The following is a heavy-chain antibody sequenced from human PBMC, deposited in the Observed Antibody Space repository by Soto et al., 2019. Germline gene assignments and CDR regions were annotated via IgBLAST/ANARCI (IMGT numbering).Heavy chain of an antibody. V-gene: IGHV3-33*01. CDR2: IWYDGNNK. Sequence: PGGSLRLSCAASGFIFSNYGMHWVRQAPGKGLEWLAVIWYDGNNKYYADSVKGRFTISRDNSNNTLYMQMTSLRADDTAVYYCARGLHSLFDYWGQGTL. D-gene: IGHD2-21*01. CDR3: ARGLHSLFDY. CDR1: GFIFSNYG. J-gene: IGHJ4*02.